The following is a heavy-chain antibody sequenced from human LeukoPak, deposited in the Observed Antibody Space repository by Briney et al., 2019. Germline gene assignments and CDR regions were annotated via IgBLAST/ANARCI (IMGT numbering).Heavy chain of an antibody. J-gene: IGHJ4*02. D-gene: IGHD3-3*01. CDR3: AKGAPGFREWFRNNFEFDY. V-gene: IGHV3-30*02. Sequence: PGGSLRLSCAASGFTFNSYGMHWVRQAPGKGLEWVAFIRYDGSNKYYADSVKGRFTISRDNSKDTLYLQMKSLRAEDTAVYYCAKGAPGFREWFRNNFEFDYWGQGTLVTVSS. CDR2: IRYDGSNK. CDR1: GFTFNSYG.